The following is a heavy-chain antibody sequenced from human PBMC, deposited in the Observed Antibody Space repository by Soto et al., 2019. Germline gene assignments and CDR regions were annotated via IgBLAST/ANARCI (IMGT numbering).Heavy chain of an antibody. J-gene: IGHJ4*02. V-gene: IGHV3-11*03. Sequence: GGSLRLSCAASGFTFSDYYMSWIRQAPRKGLEWVSYISSSSSYTNYADSVKGRFTISRDNAKNSLYLQMNSLRAEDTAVYYCASLLYCSSTSCYSRMDYWGQGTLVTVSS. D-gene: IGHD2-2*02. CDR3: ASLLYCSSTSCYSRMDY. CDR1: GFTFSDYY. CDR2: ISSSSSYT.